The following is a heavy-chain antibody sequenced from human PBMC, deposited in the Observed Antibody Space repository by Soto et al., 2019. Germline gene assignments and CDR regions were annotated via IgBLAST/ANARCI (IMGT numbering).Heavy chain of an antibody. J-gene: IGHJ4*02. CDR2: IGGNGAAT. V-gene: IGHV3-23*02. CDR3: AKDSSGRHDY. D-gene: IGHD6-19*01. CDR1: GFTFNNYA. Sequence: DVQLLESGGGLVQPGGSLRLSCAASGFTFNNYAMTWVRQAPGKGLEWVSAIGGNGAATYYVDSVKGRFTISRDNSKNTLYLQMTSLRAGDTAVYCCAKDSSGRHDYWGQGTLVTVSS.